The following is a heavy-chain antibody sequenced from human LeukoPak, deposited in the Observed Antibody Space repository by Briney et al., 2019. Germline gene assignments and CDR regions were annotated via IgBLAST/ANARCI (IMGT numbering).Heavy chain of an antibody. V-gene: IGHV4-34*01. Sequence: SETLSLTCAVYGGSFSGYYRSWIRQPPGKGLEWIGEINHSGSTNYNPSLKSRVTISVDTSKNQFSLKLSSVTAADTAVYYCARGRGYGDYIFDYWGQGTLVTVSS. CDR1: GGSFSGYY. CDR2: INHSGST. CDR3: ARGRGYGDYIFDY. D-gene: IGHD4-17*01. J-gene: IGHJ4*02.